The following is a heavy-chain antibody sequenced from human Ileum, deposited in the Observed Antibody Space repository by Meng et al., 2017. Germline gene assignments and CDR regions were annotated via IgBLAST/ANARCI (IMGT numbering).Heavy chain of an antibody. CDR1: VCPISSSRYF. D-gene: IGHD2-2*02. V-gene: IGHV4-39*01. Sequence: QLQLPESGPGLVKPSETLSLTCTISVCPISSSRYFWGWIRQPPGKAVEWIGSIYYSGTTFYNPSLSSRVTTSVDTSKNQVSLKLTSVTAADTAVYYCARGYCDSTICYNVGWFDPWGQGTLVTVSS. CDR2: IYYSGTT. J-gene: IGHJ5*02. CDR3: ARGYCDSTICYNVGWFDP.